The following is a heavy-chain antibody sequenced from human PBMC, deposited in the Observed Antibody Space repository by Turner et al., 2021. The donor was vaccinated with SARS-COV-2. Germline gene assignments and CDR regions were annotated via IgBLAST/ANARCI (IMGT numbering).Heavy chain of an antibody. CDR1: GGTLSSYT. CDR2: IIPILGIT. CDR3: ASRCFGELPFDY. J-gene: IGHJ4*02. D-gene: IGHD3-10*01. Sequence: QVQLVQSGAEVKKPGSSVKVSCTASGGTLSSYTISWVRQAPGQGLEWTGRIIPILGITNYAQKFQGRVTITADKATSTDYMDLNSLRSEETAVYYCASRCFGELPFDYWGQGTLVTVSS. V-gene: IGHV1-69*02.